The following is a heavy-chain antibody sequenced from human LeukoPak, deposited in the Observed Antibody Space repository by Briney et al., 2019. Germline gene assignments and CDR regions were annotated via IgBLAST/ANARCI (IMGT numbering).Heavy chain of an antibody. Sequence: PGGSLRLSCAASGFTFSNNAMTWVRQAPGKGLEWVSAISGSRDGTYYVDSVKGRFTSSRDNAKNTLFLQMNSLRAEDTAVYYCTRDFDFSSAIWGQGTLVTVSS. CDR2: ISGSRDGT. CDR3: TRDFDFSSAI. CDR1: GFTFSNNA. D-gene: IGHD3-3*01. V-gene: IGHV3-23*01. J-gene: IGHJ4*02.